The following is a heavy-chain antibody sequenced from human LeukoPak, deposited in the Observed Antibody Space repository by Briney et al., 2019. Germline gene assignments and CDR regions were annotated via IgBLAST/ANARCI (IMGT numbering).Heavy chain of an antibody. CDR3: ARAGLAARRHNWFDP. CDR1: GGSISSGSYY. V-gene: IGHV4-61*02. D-gene: IGHD6-6*01. J-gene: IGHJ5*02. Sequence: SETLSLTCTVSGGSISSGSYYWSWIRQPAGKGLEWIGRIYTSGSTNYNPSLKSRVTISVDTSKNQFSLKLSSVTAANTAVYYCARAGLAARRHNWFDPWGQGTLVTVSS. CDR2: IYTSGST.